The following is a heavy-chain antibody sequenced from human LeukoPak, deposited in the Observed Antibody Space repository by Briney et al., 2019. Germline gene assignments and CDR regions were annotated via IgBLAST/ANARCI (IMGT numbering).Heavy chain of an antibody. Sequence: ASVKVSCKASGGTFSSYAISWVRQAPGQGLEWMGGIIPIFGTANYAQKFQGRVTITTDESTSTAYMELSSLRSEDTAVYYCARGSGSPYYFDYWGQGTLVTVSS. V-gene: IGHV1-69*05. CDR1: GGTFSSYA. D-gene: IGHD1-26*01. CDR3: ARGSGSPYYFDY. CDR2: IIPIFGTA. J-gene: IGHJ4*02.